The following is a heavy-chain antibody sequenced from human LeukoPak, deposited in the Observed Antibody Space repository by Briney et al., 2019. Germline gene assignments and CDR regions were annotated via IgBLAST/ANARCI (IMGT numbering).Heavy chain of an antibody. CDR2: IYHSGST. CDR1: GYSISSGYY. Sequence: SETLSLTCTVSGYSISSGYYWGWIRQPPGKGLEWIGSIYHSGSTYYNPSLKSRVTISVDTSKNQFSLKLSSVTAADTAVYYCARGRMDWFDPWGQGTLVTVSS. J-gene: IGHJ5*02. D-gene: IGHD2-15*01. V-gene: IGHV4-38-2*02. CDR3: ARGRMDWFDP.